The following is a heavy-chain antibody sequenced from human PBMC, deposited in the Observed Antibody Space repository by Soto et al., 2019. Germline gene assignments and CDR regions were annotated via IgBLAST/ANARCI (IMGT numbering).Heavy chain of an antibody. J-gene: IGHJ4*02. CDR3: ARGGPGAMIVVVPFDY. Sequence: PSETLSLTCTVSGGSISSGDYYWSWIRQPPGKGLEWIGYIYYSGSTYYNPSLKSRVTISVDTSKNQFSLKLSSVAAADTAVYYCARGGPGAMIVVVPFDYWGQGTLVTVSS. CDR1: GGSISSGDYY. D-gene: IGHD3-22*01. V-gene: IGHV4-30-4*01. CDR2: IYYSGST.